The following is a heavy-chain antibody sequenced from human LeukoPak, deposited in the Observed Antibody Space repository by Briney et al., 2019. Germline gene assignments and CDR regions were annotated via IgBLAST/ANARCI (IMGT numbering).Heavy chain of an antibody. CDR3: ARGRAYDSSLRWFDP. D-gene: IGHD3-22*01. CDR2: INPSGGST. CDR1: GYTFTAYY. J-gene: IGHJ5*02. V-gene: IGHV1-46*01. Sequence: GASVKVSCKASGYTFTAYYKHWVRQAPGQGLEWMGIINPSGGSTSYAQKFQGRVTMTRDTSTSTVYMELSSLRSEDTAEYYCARGRAYDSSLRWFDPWGQGTLVTVSS.